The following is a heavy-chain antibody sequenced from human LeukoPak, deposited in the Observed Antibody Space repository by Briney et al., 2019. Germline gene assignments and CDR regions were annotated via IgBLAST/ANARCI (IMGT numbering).Heavy chain of an antibody. V-gene: IGHV4-30-4*01. D-gene: IGHD3-22*01. J-gene: IGHJ4*02. CDR3: ARATPDYYEYTNYRYYFDY. Sequence: PSQTLSLTCGVTGGSISAGDYYWRWIRQPPGKGLEWIGYIYYSGNTYYRPSLRSRATISMDTSKNQISLKLNSVTAADTAVYYCARATPDYYEYTNYRYYFDYWGQGTLVTVSS. CDR2: IYYSGNT. CDR1: GGSISAGDYY.